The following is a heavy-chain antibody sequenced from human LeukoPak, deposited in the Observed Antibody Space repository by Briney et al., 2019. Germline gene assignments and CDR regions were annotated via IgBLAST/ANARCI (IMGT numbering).Heavy chain of an antibody. CDR2: IHYSGST. D-gene: IGHD3-22*01. Sequence: PSETLSLTCSVSGGSIRSSYWSWIRQPPGKRLEWIGYIHYSGSTDCHPSLKSRVTMSLDTSKNQFSLKLSSVTAADTAVYYCASGYFDSSGYSNWFDPWGQGTLVTVSS. V-gene: IGHV4-59*01. CDR3: ASGYFDSSGYSNWFDP. CDR1: GGSIRSSY. J-gene: IGHJ5*02.